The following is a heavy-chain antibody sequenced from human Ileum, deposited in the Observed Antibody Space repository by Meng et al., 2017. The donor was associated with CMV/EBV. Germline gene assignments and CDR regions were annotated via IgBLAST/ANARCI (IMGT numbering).Heavy chain of an antibody. CDR1: GYTFTSYG. D-gene: IGHD6-6*01. CDR3: ARGPHRRSARLSTDY. V-gene: IGHV1-18*01. Sequence: ASVKVSCKASGYTFTSYGISWMRQAPGQGLEWVAWISTYNGDTNYAQKVQGRVTLTTDTSTNTAYMELGSLTSDDTAMYYCARGPHRRSARLSTDYWGQGRQVNVSS. CDR2: ISTYNGDT. J-gene: IGHJ4*02.